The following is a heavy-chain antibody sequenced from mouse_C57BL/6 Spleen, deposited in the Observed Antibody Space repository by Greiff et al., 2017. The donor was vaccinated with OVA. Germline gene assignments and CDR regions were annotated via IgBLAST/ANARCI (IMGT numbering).Heavy chain of an antibody. D-gene: IGHD1-1*01. V-gene: IGHV1-64*01. CDR3: ARVVPIYYYGSSYVKGYYFDY. CDR1: GYTFTSYW. CDR2: IHPNSGST. Sequence: QVQLQQPGAELVKPGASVKLSCKASGYTFTSYWMHWVKQRPGQGLEWIGMIHPNSGSTNYNEKFKSKATLTVDNSSSTAYMQLRSLTSEDSAVYYCARVVPIYYYGSSYVKGYYFDYWGQGTTLTVSS. J-gene: IGHJ2*01.